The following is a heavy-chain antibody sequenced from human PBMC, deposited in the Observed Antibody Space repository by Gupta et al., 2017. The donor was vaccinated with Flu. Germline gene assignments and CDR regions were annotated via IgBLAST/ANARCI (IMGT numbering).Heavy chain of an antibody. CDR1: GYTFTYPY. V-gene: IGHV1-45*02. CDR2: ITPYNGNH. CDR3: VRSSLYGSPYDFDS. D-gene: IGHD6-19*01. Sequence: QMPLVQSGAAVKKPGSSVKVSCKASGYTFTYPYLHWVRQAPGQALGWMGWITPYNGNHKYAQRFQHRLTTTRDMSLSPIYMELRSLKSEDTAVDFCVRSSLYGSPYDFDSWGQGTQVTVSS. J-gene: IGHJ4*02.